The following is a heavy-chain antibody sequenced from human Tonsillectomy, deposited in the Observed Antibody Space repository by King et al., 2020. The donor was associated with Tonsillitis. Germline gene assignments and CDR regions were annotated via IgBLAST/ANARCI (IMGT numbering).Heavy chain of an antibody. D-gene: IGHD3-10*01. CDR1: GFTFSSYG. Sequence: VQLVESGGGVVHPGRSLRLSCAASGFTFSSYGMHWVRQAPGKGLEWVAVIWYDGSNKYYADSVKGRFTISRDNSKNTLYLQMNSLRAEDTAVYYCARISMVRKKVSAFDIWGQGTMVTVSS. V-gene: IGHV3-33*08. CDR2: IWYDGSNK. J-gene: IGHJ3*02. CDR3: ARISMVRKKVSAFDI.